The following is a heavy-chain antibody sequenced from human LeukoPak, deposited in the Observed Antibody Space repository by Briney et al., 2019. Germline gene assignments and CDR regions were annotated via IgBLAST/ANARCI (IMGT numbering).Heavy chain of an antibody. J-gene: IGHJ1*01. CDR3: ARDSSVAVAGTGVKYFQH. CDR2: IIPIFGTA. D-gene: IGHD6-19*01. CDR1: GGTFSSYA. Sequence: SVKVSCKASGGTFSSYAISWVRQAPGQGLEWMGGIIPIFGTANYAQKFQGRVTITTDESTSTAYMELSSLRSEDTAVYYCARDSSVAVAGTGVKYFQHWGQGTLVTVSS. V-gene: IGHV1-69*05.